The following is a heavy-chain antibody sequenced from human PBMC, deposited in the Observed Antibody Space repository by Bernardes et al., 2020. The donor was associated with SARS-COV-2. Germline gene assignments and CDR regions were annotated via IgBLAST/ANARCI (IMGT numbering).Heavy chain of an antibody. CDR3: VRIGYCSSTNCYRPDEAFDI. D-gene: IGHD2-2*01. CDR1: GFMLNSYW. Sequence: GGSLRLSCAASGFMLNSYWMSWVRQAPGKGLEWVANIKQDGSEKYYEDSVQGRFTISRDNAKNSLFLQMNSLRAEDMAVFYCVRIGYCSSTNCYRPDEAFDIWGQGTMVTVSS. J-gene: IGHJ3*02. V-gene: IGHV3-7*03. CDR2: IKQDGSEK.